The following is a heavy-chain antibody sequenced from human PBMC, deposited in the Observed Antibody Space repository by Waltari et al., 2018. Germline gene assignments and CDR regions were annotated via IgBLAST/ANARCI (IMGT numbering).Heavy chain of an antibody. V-gene: IGHV4-34*01. CDR3: ARDTVDFWSGSSQKQYYMDV. D-gene: IGHD3-3*01. CDR1: GGSFSGYY. J-gene: IGHJ6*03. Sequence: QVQLQQWGAGLLKPSETLSLTCAVYGGSFSGYYWSWIRQPPGKGLEWIGEINHSGSTNYNPSRKSRVTISVDTSKNQFSLKLSSVTAADTAVYYCARDTVDFWSGSSQKQYYMDVWGKGTTVTVSS. CDR2: INHSGST.